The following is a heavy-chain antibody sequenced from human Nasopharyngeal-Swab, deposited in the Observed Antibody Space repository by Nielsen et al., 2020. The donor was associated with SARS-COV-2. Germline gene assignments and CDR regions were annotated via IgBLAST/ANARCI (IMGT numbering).Heavy chain of an antibody. CDR2: ISGRGTNI. Sequence: GESLKIFCAASGFTFSDYYMSWIRQAPGKGLEWVSYISGRGTNIYYAESVKGRFTISRDNAKNSLYLQLNSLRAEDTAVYYCARVGLFDYWGQGTLVTVSS. J-gene: IGHJ4*02. CDR3: ARVGLFDY. V-gene: IGHV3-11*04. CDR1: GFTFSDYY.